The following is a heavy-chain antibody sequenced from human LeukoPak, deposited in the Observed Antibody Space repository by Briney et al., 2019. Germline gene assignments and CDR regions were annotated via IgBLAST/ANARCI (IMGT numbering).Heavy chain of an antibody. CDR1: GYSFTSYW. V-gene: IGHV5-51*01. CDR2: IYPGDSDT. D-gene: IGHD2-2*01. Sequence: GESLKISCKGSGYSFTSYWIGLVRQMPGKGVELMGIIYPGDSDTRYSPSFQVQVPISAHKSISTAYLKWSRLKASDTAMAYCARYWYCSSTSCGLDYYYIDVWGKGTPVTVSS. CDR3: ARYWYCSSTSCGLDYYYIDV. J-gene: IGHJ6*03.